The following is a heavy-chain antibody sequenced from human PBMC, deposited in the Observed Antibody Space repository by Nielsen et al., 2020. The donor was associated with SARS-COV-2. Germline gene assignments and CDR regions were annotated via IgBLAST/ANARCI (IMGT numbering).Heavy chain of an antibody. J-gene: IGHJ4*02. D-gene: IGHD2-2*01. CDR3: ARSHCGTSTCYVGL. Sequence: ASVKVSCKASGYTFSDHFMYWVRQAPGQGLEWVGWINPKIGVTNHAQKFRGWVTLTRDTSNSTAYMQLTSLTSDDTAVYFCARSHCGTSTCYVGLWGQGTLVTVSS. CDR2: INPKIGVT. CDR1: GYTFSDHF. V-gene: IGHV1-2*04.